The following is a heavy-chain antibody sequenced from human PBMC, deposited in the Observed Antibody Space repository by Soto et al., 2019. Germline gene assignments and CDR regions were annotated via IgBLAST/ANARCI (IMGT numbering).Heavy chain of an antibody. CDR2: IYYSGST. CDR3: ARRSRRYNWNYGFAFDI. D-gene: IGHD1-7*01. Sequence: SETLSLTCTVSGGSISSYYWSWIRQPPGKGLEWIGYIYYSGSTNYNPSLKSRVTISVDTSKNQFSLKLSSVTAADMAVFFCARRSRRYNWNYGFAFDIWGQGTMVTVSS. CDR1: GGSISSYY. J-gene: IGHJ3*02. V-gene: IGHV4-59*08.